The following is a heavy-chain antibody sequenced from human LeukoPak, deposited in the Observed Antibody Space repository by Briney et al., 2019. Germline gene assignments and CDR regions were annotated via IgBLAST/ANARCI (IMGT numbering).Heavy chain of an antibody. V-gene: IGHV1-2*06. CDR2: INPNSGGT. CDR3: ARDSAYCGGDCPDY. D-gene: IGHD2-21*02. Sequence: GASVKVSCKASGYTFTGYYMHWVRQAPGQGLEWMGRINPNSGGTNYAQKFQGRVTMTRDTSISTAYMELSRLRSGDTAVYYCARDSAYCGGDCPDYWGQGTLVTVSS. J-gene: IGHJ4*02. CDR1: GYTFTGYY.